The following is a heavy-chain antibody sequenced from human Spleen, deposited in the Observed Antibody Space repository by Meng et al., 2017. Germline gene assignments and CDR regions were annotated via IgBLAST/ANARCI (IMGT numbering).Heavy chain of an antibody. CDR2: ISGFADKT. CDR1: GFSFTTAA. Sequence: GGSLRLSCAASGFSFTTAAMSWVRQAPGKGLEWVSSISGFADKTYYAESVKGRFTISRDNSMDTLYLEINSLRAEDTAVYYCARAPFRDYGGYSQFDYWGQGTLVTVSS. V-gene: IGHV3-23*01. CDR3: ARAPFRDYGGYSQFDY. J-gene: IGHJ4*02. D-gene: IGHD4-17*01.